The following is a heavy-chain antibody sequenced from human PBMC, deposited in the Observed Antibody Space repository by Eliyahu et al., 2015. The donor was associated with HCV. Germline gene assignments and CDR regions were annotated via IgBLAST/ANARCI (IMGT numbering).Heavy chain of an antibody. V-gene: IGHV4-39*07. CDR2: IYYSGIT. J-gene: IGHJ4*02. CDR1: GXSISXSDYY. CDR3: ARAIAATGLGHYFDY. D-gene: IGHD2-15*01. Sequence: QLQLQESAPGLVKPSETLSLTCTVSGXSISXSDYYWGWIRQPPGKGLEWIGGIYYSGITYYNPSLKSRVSISVDTPKNQFSLKLSSVTAADTASYYCARAIAATGLGHYFDYWGQGPLVTVSS.